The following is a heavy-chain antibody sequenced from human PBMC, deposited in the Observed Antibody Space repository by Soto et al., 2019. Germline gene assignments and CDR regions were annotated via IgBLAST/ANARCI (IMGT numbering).Heavy chain of an antibody. Sequence: SETLSLTCTVSGGSINTFYWSWVRQPAGKGLEWIGRIFSSGSTSFNPSLESRVAMSVDTSKNYFSLNLSSVTAADMAVYYCAREGSYSAYNFAHGIQLWSFDFWGQGALVTVSS. J-gene: IGHJ4*02. CDR3: AREGSYSAYNFAHGIQLWSFDF. CDR2: IFSSGST. V-gene: IGHV4-4*07. CDR1: GGSINTFY. D-gene: IGHD5-12*01.